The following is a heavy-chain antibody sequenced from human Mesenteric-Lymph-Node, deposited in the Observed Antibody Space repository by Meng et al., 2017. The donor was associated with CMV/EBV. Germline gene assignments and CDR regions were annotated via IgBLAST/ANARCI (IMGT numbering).Heavy chain of an antibody. CDR1: GFICSNYW. V-gene: IGHV3-7*01. Sequence: GESLKISCTASGFICSNYWMTWVRQAPGKGPEWVANIKKDGSEKNYVDSVKGRFAISRDNAKNSLYLQMNSLRAEDTAVYYCARWGGPEGPYYYYGMDVWGQGTTVTVSS. J-gene: IGHJ6*02. D-gene: IGHD3-16*01. CDR3: ARWGGPEGPYYYYGMDV. CDR2: IKKDGSEK.